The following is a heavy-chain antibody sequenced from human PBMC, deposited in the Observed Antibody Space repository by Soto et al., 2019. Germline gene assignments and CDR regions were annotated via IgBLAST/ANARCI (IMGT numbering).Heavy chain of an antibody. Sequence: EVQLLESGGGLVQPGGSQRLSCTASGFTFGSYAMSWVRQAPGKGLEWVSGNSGGGGSTYYADSVKGRFTISRDNSKNTVYLQMNSLRAEDTAVYYCASRMISSITAAGNWGQGTLVTVSS. CDR1: GFTFGSYA. D-gene: IGHD6-13*01. CDR3: ASRMISSITAAGN. V-gene: IGHV3-23*01. CDR2: NSGGGGST. J-gene: IGHJ4*02.